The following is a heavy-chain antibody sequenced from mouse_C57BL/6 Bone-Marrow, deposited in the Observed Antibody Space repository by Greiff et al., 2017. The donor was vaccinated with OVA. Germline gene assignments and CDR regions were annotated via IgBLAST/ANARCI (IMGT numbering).Heavy chain of an antibody. Sequence: EVKLVESGGGLVQPKGSLKLSCAASGYTFTTYSMPWVRQAPGKGLEWVARIRSKSSNNASYYADSVKDRFTNSKDDSQSMLYLQMNNLKTEDTAMYYCVREGYDGSKFAYWGQGTLVTVSA. CDR3: VREGYDGSKFAY. CDR1: GYTFTTYS. CDR2: IRSKSSNNAS. V-gene: IGHV10-3*01. D-gene: IGHD1-1*01. J-gene: IGHJ3*01.